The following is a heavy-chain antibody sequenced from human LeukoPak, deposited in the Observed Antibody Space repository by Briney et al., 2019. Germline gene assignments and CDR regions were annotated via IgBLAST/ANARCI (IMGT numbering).Heavy chain of an antibody. D-gene: IGHD3-3*01. CDR1: GFTFSSYW. Sequence: GGSLRLSCAASGFTFSSYWMSWVRQAPGKGLEWVANIKQDGSEKYYVDSVKGRFTISRDNAKNSLYLQMNSLRAEDTAVYYCARERPEYYDFWSGYSDYWGQGTLVTVSS. V-gene: IGHV3-7*01. CDR3: ARERPEYYDFWSGYSDY. J-gene: IGHJ4*02. CDR2: IKQDGSEK.